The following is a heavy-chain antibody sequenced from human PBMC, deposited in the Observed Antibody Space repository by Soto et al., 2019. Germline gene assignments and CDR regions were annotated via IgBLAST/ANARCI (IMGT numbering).Heavy chain of an antibody. Sequence: GESLKISCKGSGYSFSSYWIGWVRQMPGKGLEWMGIIYPGDSDTRYSPSFQGQVTISADKSISTAYLQWSSLKASDTAMYYCARATDYYYYYMDVWGKGTTVTVSS. J-gene: IGHJ6*03. CDR1: GYSFSSYW. CDR2: IYPGDSDT. CDR3: ARATDYYYYYMDV. V-gene: IGHV5-51*01.